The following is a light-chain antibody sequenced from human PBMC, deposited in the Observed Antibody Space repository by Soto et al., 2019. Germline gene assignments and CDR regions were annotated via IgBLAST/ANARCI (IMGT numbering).Light chain of an antibody. Sequence: QSALTQPPSASGSPGQSVAISCTGTSSDVGGYNYVSWYQQHPGKAPKLMIYEVNKRPSGLPDRFSGSKSGNTASLTVSGLQAEDEADYYCSSYAGSSSVFRSGTKVTVL. CDR1: SSDVGGYNY. V-gene: IGLV2-8*01. CDR2: EVN. J-gene: IGLJ1*01. CDR3: SSYAGSSSV.